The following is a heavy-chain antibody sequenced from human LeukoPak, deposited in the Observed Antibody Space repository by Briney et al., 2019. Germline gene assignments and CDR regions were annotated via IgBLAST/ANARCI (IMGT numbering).Heavy chain of an antibody. CDR1: GFSVSSNY. V-gene: IGHV3-66*01. Sequence: GGSLRLSCAASGFSVSSNYMSWVRQAPGKGLEWGSIIYSGGSTYYADSVKGRFTISRDNSKNTLYLQMNSLRAEDTAVYYCARDRGSIYGDYVSYFEYWGQGTLVTVSS. CDR3: ARDRGSIYGDYVSYFEY. CDR2: IYSGGST. D-gene: IGHD4-17*01. J-gene: IGHJ4*02.